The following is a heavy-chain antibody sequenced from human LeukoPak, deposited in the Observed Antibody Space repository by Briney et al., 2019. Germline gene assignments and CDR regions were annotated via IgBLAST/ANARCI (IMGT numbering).Heavy chain of an antibody. CDR1: GFTFDDYA. J-gene: IGHJ6*02. CDR3: ARPHSMKIPYGVDV. V-gene: IGHV3-21*01. Sequence: PGGSLRLSCAASGFTFDDYAMHWVRQAPGKGLEWVSSISSSSSYIYYADSVKGRFTISRDNAKNSLYLQLNSLRVEDTAVYYCARPHSMKIPYGVDVWGQGTTVTVSS. CDR2: ISSSSSYI. D-gene: IGHD2-2*02.